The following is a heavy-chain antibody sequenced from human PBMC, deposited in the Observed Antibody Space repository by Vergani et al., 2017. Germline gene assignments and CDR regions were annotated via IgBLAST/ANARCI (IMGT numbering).Heavy chain of an antibody. Sequence: EVQVVQSGGVLVKPGGSLRLSCETSGFIFSDYNLNWVRQAPGSGLEWVGGIRSKAYGQATIYAASVKGRFTIARDDSKSIAYLQMNNLQTEDTAMYYCVRDQVTMLRGSDALDIWGKGTMVTVSS. J-gene: IGHJ3*02. CDR2: IRSKAYGQAT. V-gene: IGHV3-49*04. CDR1: GFIFSDYN. D-gene: IGHD3-10*01. CDR3: VRDQVTMLRGSDALDI.